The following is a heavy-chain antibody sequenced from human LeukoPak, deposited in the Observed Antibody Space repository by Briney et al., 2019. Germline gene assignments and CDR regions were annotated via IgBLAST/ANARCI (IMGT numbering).Heavy chain of an antibody. D-gene: IGHD1-1*01. CDR3: ASTRPNGPLDAFDI. Sequence: SETLSLTCTVSGGSISSYYWSWVRQPPGKGLEWIGYIYYSGSTNYNPSLKSRVTISVDTSKNQFSLKLSSVTAADTAVYYCASTRPNGPLDAFDIWGQGTMVTVSS. CDR1: GGSISSYY. J-gene: IGHJ3*02. V-gene: IGHV4-59*08. CDR2: IYYSGST.